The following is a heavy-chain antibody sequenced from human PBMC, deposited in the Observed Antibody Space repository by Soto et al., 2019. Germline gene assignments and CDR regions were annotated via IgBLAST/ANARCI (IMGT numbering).Heavy chain of an antibody. CDR1: GFTFSSYA. Sequence: EVQLSESGGGLEQPGGSLRLSCAASGFTFSSYAMSWVRQAPGKGLDWVSTIGSGGSTYYADSLKGRFTISIDNSKNTLYLQMNNLRAEDTAVYYCGEGAHVDYAHWGQGPVVTASS. D-gene: IGHD4-17*01. CDR2: IGSGGST. J-gene: IGHJ4*02. V-gene: IGHV3-23*01. CDR3: GEGAHVDYAH.